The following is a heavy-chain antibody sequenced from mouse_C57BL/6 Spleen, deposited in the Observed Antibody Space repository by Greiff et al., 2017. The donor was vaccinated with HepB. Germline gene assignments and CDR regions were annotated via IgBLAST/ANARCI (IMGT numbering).Heavy chain of an antibody. CDR1: GYTFTDYY. Sequence: QVQLKQSGAELVRPGASVKLSCKASGYTFTDYYINWVKQRPGQGLEWIARIYPGSGNTYYNEKFKGKATLTAEKSSSTAYMQLSSLTSEDSAVYFCASDYSYWYFDVWGTGTTVTVSS. D-gene: IGHD2-4*01. CDR3: ASDYSYWYFDV. CDR2: IYPGSGNT. V-gene: IGHV1-76*01. J-gene: IGHJ1*03.